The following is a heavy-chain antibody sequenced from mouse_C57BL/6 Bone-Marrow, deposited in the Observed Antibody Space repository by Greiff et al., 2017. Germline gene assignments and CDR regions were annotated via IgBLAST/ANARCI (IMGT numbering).Heavy chain of an antibody. J-gene: IGHJ2*01. CDR3: ARSDYYGSGDY. Sequence: VQLQQPGAELVRPGSSVKLSCKASGYTFTSYWMDWVKQRPGQGLEWIGNIYPSDSETHYNQKFKDKATLTVDKSSSTAYMQLSSLTSEDSAVYYGARSDYYGSGDYGGQGTTLTVTS. CDR2: IYPSDSET. D-gene: IGHD1-1*01. V-gene: IGHV1-61*01. CDR1: GYTFTSYW.